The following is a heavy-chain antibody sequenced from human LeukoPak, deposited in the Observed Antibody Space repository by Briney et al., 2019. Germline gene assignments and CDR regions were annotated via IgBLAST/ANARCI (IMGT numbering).Heavy chain of an antibody. V-gene: IGHV4-4*07. D-gene: IGHD6-13*01. J-gene: IGHJ4*02. CDR2: IYTSGST. CDR3: ARFSSIAAAFDY. Sequence: SETLSLTGTVSGGSISIYYWSWIRQPAGKGLEWIGRIYTSGSTNYNPSLKSRVTMSVDTSKNQFSLKLSSVTAADTAVYYCARFSSIAAAFDYWGQGTLVTVSS. CDR1: GGSISIYY.